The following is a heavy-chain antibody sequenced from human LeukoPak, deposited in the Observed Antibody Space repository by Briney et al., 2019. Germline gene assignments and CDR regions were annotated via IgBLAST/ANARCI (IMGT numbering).Heavy chain of an antibody. J-gene: IGHJ4*02. D-gene: IGHD3-22*01. CDR1: GGSISSSSYY. V-gene: IGHV4-39*07. CDR2: IYYSGST. CDR3: ARTPYYYDSSGYYFDY. Sequence: SETLSLTCTVSGGSISSSSYYWGWIRQPPGKGLEWIGSIYYSGSTYYNPSLKSRVTISVDTSKNQFSLKLSSVTAADTAVYYCARTPYYYDSSGYYFDYWGQGTLVAVSS.